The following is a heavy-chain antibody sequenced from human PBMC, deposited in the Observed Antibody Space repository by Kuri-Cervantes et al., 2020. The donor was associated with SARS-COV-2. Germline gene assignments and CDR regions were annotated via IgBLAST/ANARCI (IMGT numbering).Heavy chain of an antibody. V-gene: IGHV3-7*05. CDR2: IKQDGSER. D-gene: IGHD3-3*01. CDR3: ARDYHDFWSGYYPFEY. J-gene: IGHJ4*02. Sequence: GESLKISCAASGFPFSDYRMSWVRQAPGKGLEWVANIKQDGSERYYVDSVKGRFTISRDNAKNSLYLQMNSLRAEDSAVYYCARDYHDFWSGYYPFEYWGQGTLVTVSS. CDR1: GFPFSDYR.